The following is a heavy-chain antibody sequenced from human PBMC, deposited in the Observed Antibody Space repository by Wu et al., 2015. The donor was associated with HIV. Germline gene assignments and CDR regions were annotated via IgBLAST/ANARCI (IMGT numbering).Heavy chain of an antibody. V-gene: IGHV1-46*01. J-gene: IGHJ6*04. CDR3: GREQYGAVSGLSMDV. CDR2: LNPSGGRR. CDR1: GYAFTSKY. D-gene: IGHD3-16*01. Sequence: QVHLVQSGAEMKKPGASVKVSCKTSGYAFTSKYVHWVRQAPGQGLEWVGTLNPSGGRRRNALKFRDRITMTRDMSTSTVYMELKRLTSEDTAVYYCGREQYGAVSGLSMDVWGKGTTVIVSS.